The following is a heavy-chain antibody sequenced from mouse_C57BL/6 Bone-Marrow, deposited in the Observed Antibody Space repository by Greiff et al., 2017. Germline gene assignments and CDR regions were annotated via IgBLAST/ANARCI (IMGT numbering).Heavy chain of an antibody. CDR3: TLSGN. Sequence: EVQLQQSGAELVRPGASVKLSCTASGFTITDDYMHWVKQRPEQGLEWIGWIDPENGDTEYASKFQGKAPMTADTSSNTAYLQRSSLRSEGTAVYYCTLSGNGGQGTLVTVSA. D-gene: IGHD1-3*01. J-gene: IGHJ3*01. CDR2: IDPENGDT. V-gene: IGHV14-4*01. CDR1: GFTITDDY.